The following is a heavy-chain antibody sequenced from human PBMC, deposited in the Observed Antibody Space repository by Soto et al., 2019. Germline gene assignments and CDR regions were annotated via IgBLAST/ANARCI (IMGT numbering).Heavy chain of an antibody. CDR2: IYYSGST. D-gene: IGHD3-10*01. Sequence: PSETLSLTCTVSGGSVSSGSYYWSWIWQPPGKGLEWIGYIYYSGSTNYNPSLKSRVTISVDTSKNQFSLKLSSVTAADTAVYYCARLLFGAANWFDPWGQGTLVTVSS. V-gene: IGHV4-61*01. J-gene: IGHJ5*02. CDR1: GGSVSSGSYY. CDR3: ARLLFGAANWFDP.